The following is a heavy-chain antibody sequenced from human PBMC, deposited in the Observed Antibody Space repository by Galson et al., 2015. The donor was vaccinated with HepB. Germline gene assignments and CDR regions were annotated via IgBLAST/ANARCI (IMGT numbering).Heavy chain of an antibody. V-gene: IGHV3-21*01. J-gene: IGHJ6*03. CDR1: GFTLSSYS. Sequence: SLRLSCAASGFTLSSYSMNWVRQAPGKGLEWVSSISSSSSYIYYADSVKGRFTISRDNAKNSLYLQMNSLRAEDTAVYYCARDPVRFLEWLSRYPLRYMDVWGKGTTVTVSS. CDR3: ARDPVRFLEWLSRYPLRYMDV. D-gene: IGHD3-3*01. CDR2: ISSSSSYI.